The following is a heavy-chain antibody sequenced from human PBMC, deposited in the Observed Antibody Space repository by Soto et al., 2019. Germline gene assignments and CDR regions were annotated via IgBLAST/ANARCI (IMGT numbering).Heavy chain of an antibody. J-gene: IGHJ4*02. Sequence: GGSLRLSCAASGFAFSSYGMHWVRQAPGKGLEWVAVISYDGSNKYYADSVKGRFTISRDNSKNTLYLQMNSLRAEDTAVYYCAKDPTLGQWLVPFDFWGQGTLVTVSS. V-gene: IGHV3-30*18. CDR1: GFAFSSYG. D-gene: IGHD6-19*01. CDR3: AKDPTLGQWLVPFDF. CDR2: ISYDGSNK.